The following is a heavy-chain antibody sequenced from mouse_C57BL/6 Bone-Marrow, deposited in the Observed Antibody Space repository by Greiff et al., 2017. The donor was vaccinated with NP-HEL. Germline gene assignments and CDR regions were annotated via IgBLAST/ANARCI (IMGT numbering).Heavy chain of an antibody. CDR3: TGKGYYYGSSYWYFEV. Sequence: VQRVESGAELVRPGASVTLSCKASGYTFTDYEMHWVQQTPVHGLAWIGAIDPETGGTAYTQKFKGKAILTADKSSSTAYMELRSLTSEDSAVYYCTGKGYYYGSSYWYFEVWGTGTTVTVSS. CDR2: IDPETGGT. CDR1: GYTFTDYE. J-gene: IGHJ1*03. V-gene: IGHV1-15*01. D-gene: IGHD1-1*01.